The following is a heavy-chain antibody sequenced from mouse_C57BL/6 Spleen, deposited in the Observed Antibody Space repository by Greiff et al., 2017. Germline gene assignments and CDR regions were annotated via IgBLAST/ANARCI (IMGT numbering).Heavy chain of an antibody. CDR1: GFTFSSYA. Sequence: EVQLVESGGGLVKPGGSLKLSCAASGFTFSSYAMSWVRQTPGKRLEWVATISAGGSYTYYPDNVKGRFTITRDNAKNNLYLQLSQLKSEDTAMYYGARAACYDSSYEGFAYWGQGTLVTV. V-gene: IGHV5-4*01. CDR2: ISAGGSYT. J-gene: IGHJ3*01. CDR3: ARAACYDSSYEGFAY. D-gene: IGHD1-1*01.